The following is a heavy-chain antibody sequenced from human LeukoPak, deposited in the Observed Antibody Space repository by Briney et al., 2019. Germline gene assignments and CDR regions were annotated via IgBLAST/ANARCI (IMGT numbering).Heavy chain of an antibody. D-gene: IGHD2-2*01. J-gene: IGHJ6*02. Sequence: SETLSLTCTVSGGSIRSYYWSWIRQPPGKGLEWIGYVYNSGSTNYSPSLKSRVIISVDTSKNQFSLKLSSVTAADTAVYYCTRYCSSTSCYAPLYYYYAMDVWGQGTTVTVSS. CDR3: TRYCSSTSCYAPLYYYYAMDV. CDR2: VYNSGST. CDR1: GGSIRSYY. V-gene: IGHV4-59*01.